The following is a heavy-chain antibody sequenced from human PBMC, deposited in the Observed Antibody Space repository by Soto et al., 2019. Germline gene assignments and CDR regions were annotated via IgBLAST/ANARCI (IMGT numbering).Heavy chain of an antibody. CDR3: LGTYGDYGCWYFAL. D-gene: IGHD4-17*01. V-gene: IGHV4-39*01. CDR2: IYYSGST. Sequence: QLQLQESGPGLVKPSETLSLTCTVSGGSISSSSYYWGWIRQPPGKGLEWIGSIYYSGSTYYNPSLKSRVTRSVDTSQHQLHLELSSVTAADTAVYYGLGTYGDYGCWYFALWGRGTLVTVSS. CDR1: GGSISSSSYY. J-gene: IGHJ2*01.